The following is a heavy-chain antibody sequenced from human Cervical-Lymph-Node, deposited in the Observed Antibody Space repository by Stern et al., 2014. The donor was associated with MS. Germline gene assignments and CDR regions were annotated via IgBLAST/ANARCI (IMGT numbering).Heavy chain of an antibody. CDR1: GYNFASYW. Sequence: EVQLVESGAEVKKPGESLKISCKGSGYNFASYWIGWVRQVPGKGLEWMGIIYPDDSDATYTPSFQGQVTMSADKSIGTAYLQWSSLKASDTAFYFCARKGTYGLDYWGKGALVTVSS. D-gene: IGHD3-10*01. CDR3: ARKGTYGLDY. CDR2: IYPDDSDA. J-gene: IGHJ4*02. V-gene: IGHV5-51*01.